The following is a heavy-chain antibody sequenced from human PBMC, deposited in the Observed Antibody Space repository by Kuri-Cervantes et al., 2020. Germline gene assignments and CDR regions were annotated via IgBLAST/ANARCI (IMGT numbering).Heavy chain of an antibody. J-gene: IGHJ6*03. D-gene: IGHD3-16*01. CDR2: IRYDGSNK. V-gene: IGHV3-30*02. Sequence: GESLKISCAASGFTFSSYGMHWVRQAPGKGLEWVAFIRYDGSNKYYADSVKGRFTISRDNSKNTLYLKMNSLRAEDTAMYYCARARGNIMITFGGCMDVWGKGGTVTVSS. CDR3: ARARGNIMITFGGCMDV. CDR1: GFTFSSYG.